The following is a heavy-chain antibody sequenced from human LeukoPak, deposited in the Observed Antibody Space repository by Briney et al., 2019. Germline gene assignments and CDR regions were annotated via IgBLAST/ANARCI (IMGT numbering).Heavy chain of an antibody. D-gene: IGHD3-22*01. CDR1: GFAFSRFW. CDR3: ARGSEYYDSSGYYEYWYFDV. J-gene: IGHJ2*01. Sequence: GGSLRLSCAVSGFAFSRFWMSWVRQAPGKGLEWLANIKKDGSEKYYVDSVKGRFTISRDNAKNSLYLQMNSLRAEDTAVYYCARGSEYYDSSGYYEYWYFDVWGRGTLVTVSS. V-gene: IGHV3-7*05. CDR2: IKKDGSEK.